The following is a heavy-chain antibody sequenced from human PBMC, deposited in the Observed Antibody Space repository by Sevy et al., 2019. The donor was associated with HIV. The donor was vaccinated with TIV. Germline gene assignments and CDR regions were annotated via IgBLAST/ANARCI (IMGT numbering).Heavy chain of an antibody. CDR2: INHDGSDK. CDR3: ARVHLDSRSYWDAFDI. V-gene: IGHV3-7*01. J-gene: IGHJ3*02. CDR1: GFTFSSYW. D-gene: IGHD1-26*01. Sequence: GGSLRLSCAASGFTFSSYWMSWVRQAPGKGLEWVANINHDGSDKYYVDSVKGRFTISRDNAKNSLYLQMNSPRVEDTAVYYCARVHLDSRSYWDAFDIWGHGTMVTVSS.